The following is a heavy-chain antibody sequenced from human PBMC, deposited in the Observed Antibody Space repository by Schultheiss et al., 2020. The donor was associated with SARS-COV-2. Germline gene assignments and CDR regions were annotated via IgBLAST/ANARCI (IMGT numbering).Heavy chain of an antibody. CDR1: GFTFSYCY. Sequence: GESLKISCAASGFTFSYCYMSGVRQAPGKGLEWVSAISGSGASTYYADSVKCRFTISRDNSKNTLYLQMNSLRVEDTAIYYCAKEVNHYYYFAMDVWGQGTTVTVSS. J-gene: IGHJ6*02. V-gene: IGHV3-23*01. CDR3: AKEVNHYYYFAMDV. CDR2: ISGSGAST.